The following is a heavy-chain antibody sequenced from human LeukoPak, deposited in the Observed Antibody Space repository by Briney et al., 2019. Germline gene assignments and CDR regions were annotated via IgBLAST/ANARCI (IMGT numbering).Heavy chain of an antibody. V-gene: IGHV3-74*01. CDR1: GFTFSSYW. CDR2: INSDGRSR. CDR3: ARDPRYCSSTSCYTFYYYYYYMDV. J-gene: IGHJ6*03. D-gene: IGHD2-2*02. Sequence: GGTLRLSCAASGFTFSSYWMQWVRQAPGKGLVWVSRINSDGRSRSYADFVKGRFTISRDNAKNTLYLQMNSLRAEDTAVYYCARDPRYCSSTSCYTFYYYYYYMDVWGKGTTVTVSS.